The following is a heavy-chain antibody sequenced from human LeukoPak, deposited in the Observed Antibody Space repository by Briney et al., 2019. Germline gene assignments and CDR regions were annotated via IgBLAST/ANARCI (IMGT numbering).Heavy chain of an antibody. D-gene: IGHD6-13*01. Sequence: PSETLSLTCAVSGGSISSSNWWSWVRQPPGKGLEWIGEIYHSGGTNYNPSLKSRVTISVDTSKNQFSLKLSSVTAAVTAVYYCASGIAAAGTWYYYYYMDVWGKGTTVTISS. J-gene: IGHJ6*03. CDR3: ASGIAAAGTWYYYYYMDV. CDR1: GGSISSSNW. V-gene: IGHV4-4*02. CDR2: IYHSGGT.